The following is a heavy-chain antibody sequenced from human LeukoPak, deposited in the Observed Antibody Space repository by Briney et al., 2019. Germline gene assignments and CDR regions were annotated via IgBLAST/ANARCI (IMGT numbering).Heavy chain of an antibody. CDR3: ARHRYYFDY. CDR1: GFAFNSYG. CDR2: ISTSGSYT. V-gene: IGHV3-21*06. J-gene: IGHJ4*02. Sequence: GGSLRLSCAASGFAFNSYGMNWVRQAPGKGLEWISSISTSGSYTDYADSVKGRFTISRDNVKNSLYLHMHSLRVEDTAVYYCARHRYYFDYWGQGTLAIVSS.